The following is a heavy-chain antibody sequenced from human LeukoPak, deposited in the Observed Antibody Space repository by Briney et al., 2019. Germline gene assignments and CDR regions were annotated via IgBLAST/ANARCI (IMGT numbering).Heavy chain of an antibody. J-gene: IGHJ4*02. CDR1: GFTFRSYA. CDR2: ISGHGAKT. CDR3: ARAPVTSCRGAFCYPFDY. Sequence: GGSLRLSCAASGFTFRSYAMNWVRQAPGKGLEWVSTISGHGAKTKYADSVKGRFTISRDSSKNTVYLQMNSLRVEDTAVYYCARAPVTSCRGAFCYPFDYWGQGTLVTVSS. V-gene: IGHV3-23*01. D-gene: IGHD2-15*01.